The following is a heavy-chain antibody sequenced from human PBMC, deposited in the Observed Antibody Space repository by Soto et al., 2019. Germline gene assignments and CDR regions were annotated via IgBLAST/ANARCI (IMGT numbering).Heavy chain of an antibody. D-gene: IGHD3-3*01. J-gene: IGHJ6*02. CDR2: ISYDGSNK. Sequence: GGSLRLSCAASGFTFSSYAMHWVRQAPGKGLEWVAVISYDGSNKYYADSVKGRFTISRDNSKNTLYLQMNSLRAEDTAVYYCARQTHYDFWSGYYNPVYYYRMAFWGQGTTDTGS. CDR1: GFTFSSYA. CDR3: ARQTHYDFWSGYYNPVYYYRMAF. V-gene: IGHV3-30-3*01.